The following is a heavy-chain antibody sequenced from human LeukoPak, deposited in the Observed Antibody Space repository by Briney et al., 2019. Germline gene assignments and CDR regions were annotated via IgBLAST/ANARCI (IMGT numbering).Heavy chain of an antibody. CDR2: IYYSGST. J-gene: IGHJ4*02. D-gene: IGHD2-8*01. CDR3: ARGYCTNAVCSLGPTQA. V-gene: IGHV4-39*07. CDR1: GSSISSSSYY. Sequence: SETLSLTCTVSGSSISSSSYYWGWIRQPPGKGLEWIGSIYYSGSTYYNPSLKSRVTISVDTSKNQFSLKLSSVTAADTAVYYCARGYCTNAVCSLGPTQAWGQGTLVTVSS.